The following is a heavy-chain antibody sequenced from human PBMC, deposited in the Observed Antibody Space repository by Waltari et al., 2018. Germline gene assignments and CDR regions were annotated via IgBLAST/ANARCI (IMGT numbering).Heavy chain of an antibody. D-gene: IGHD1-1*01. Sequence: QVQLVQSGAEVKSPGASVKVSCKTAGNTFTASYLHWVRQAPGKGLEWMAWINANTGDSKSAQTFQGRVTVTRDTSITTAYLELSGLRSDDTALYYCARETLPGNKIIDYWGQGTLVTVSS. J-gene: IGHJ4*02. CDR3: ARETLPGNKIIDY. CDR1: GNTFTASY. V-gene: IGHV1-2*02. CDR2: INANTGDS.